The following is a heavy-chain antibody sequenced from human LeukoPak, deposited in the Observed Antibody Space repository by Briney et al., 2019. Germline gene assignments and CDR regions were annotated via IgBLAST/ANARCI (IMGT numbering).Heavy chain of an antibody. J-gene: IGHJ4*02. CDR2: IYPRDSDT. Sequence: GGSLRLSCKGSGYCFTSYWIGWVRQMPAKGLEWMGIIYPRDSDTRYSPSFQGQVTISADKSISTAYLQWSSLKASDTAMYYCARHSHDILTGYYAEPYWDWGQGTLVTVSS. CDR3: ARHSHDILTGYYAEPYWD. V-gene: IGHV5-51*01. CDR1: GYCFTSYW. D-gene: IGHD3-9*01.